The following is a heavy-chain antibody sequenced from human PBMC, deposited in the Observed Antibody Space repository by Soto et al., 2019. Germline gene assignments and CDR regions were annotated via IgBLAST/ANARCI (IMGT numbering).Heavy chain of an antibody. J-gene: IGHJ4*02. Sequence: EVQLVESGGGLIQPGGSLRLSCAASGFTVSSNYMSWVRQAPGKGLEWVSVIYSGGSTYYADSVKARFTISRDNSKDTLYLQMKSLRAEDTAVYYCARNYYDSSGGFDYWGQGTLVTVSS. CDR2: IYSGGST. CDR1: GFTVSSNY. V-gene: IGHV3-53*01. D-gene: IGHD3-22*01. CDR3: ARNYYDSSGGFDY.